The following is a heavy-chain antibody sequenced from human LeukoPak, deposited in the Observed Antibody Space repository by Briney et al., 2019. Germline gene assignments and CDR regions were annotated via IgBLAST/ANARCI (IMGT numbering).Heavy chain of an antibody. CDR2: INPSGGST. CDR3: ASAYCGGDCYSPEEEYYYYGMDV. CDR1: GYTLTELS. V-gene: IGHV1-46*01. D-gene: IGHD2-21*02. J-gene: IGHJ6*04. Sequence: GASVKVSCKVSGYTLTELSMHWVRQAPGKGLEWMGIINPSGGSTSYAQKFQGRVTMTRDTSTSTVYMELSSLRSADTAVYYCASAYCGGDCYSPEEEYYYYGMDVWGKGTTVTVSS.